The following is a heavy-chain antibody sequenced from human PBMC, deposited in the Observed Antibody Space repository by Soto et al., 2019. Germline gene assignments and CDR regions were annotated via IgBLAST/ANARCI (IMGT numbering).Heavy chain of an antibody. Sequence: QLQLQESGPGLVKPSETLSLTCTVSGGSITSSSHYWGWIRQPPGTGLEWMGSIYYSGSPYYNPPLKSRVTISVDTSKNQFSLKLSSVTAADTAVYYCARRSSGTFDYWGQGTLVTVSS. D-gene: IGHD6-13*01. J-gene: IGHJ4*02. CDR1: GGSITSSSHY. V-gene: IGHV4-39*01. CDR2: IYYSGSP. CDR3: ARRSSGTFDY.